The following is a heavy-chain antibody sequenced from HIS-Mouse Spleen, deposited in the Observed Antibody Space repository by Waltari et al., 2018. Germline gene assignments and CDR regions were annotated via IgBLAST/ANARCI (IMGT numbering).Heavy chain of an antibody. J-gene: IGHJ4*02. CDR2: INHSGST. CDR3: ARVSPSPLVIVY. D-gene: IGHD2-21*01. Sequence: QVQLQQWGAGLLKPSETLSLTCAVYGGSFSGYYWSWIRQPPGKGLEWIGEINHSGSTNDNPSLKSRVTISVDTSKNQFSLKLSSVTAADTAVYYCARVSPSPLVIVYWGQGTLVTVSS. V-gene: IGHV4-34*01. CDR1: GGSFSGYY.